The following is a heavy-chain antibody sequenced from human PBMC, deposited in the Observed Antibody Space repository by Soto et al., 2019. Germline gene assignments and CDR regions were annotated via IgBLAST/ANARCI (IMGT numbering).Heavy chain of an antibody. CDR1: GYTFTSYG. V-gene: IGHV1-18*04. D-gene: IGHD2-2*01. Sequence: GASVKVSCKASGYTFTSYGISWVRQAPGQGLEWMGWISAYNGNTNYAQKLQGRVTMTTDTSTSTAYMELRSLRSDDTVVYYCARGGYCSSTSCYNYYYYGMDVWGQGTTVTVSS. CDR2: ISAYNGNT. J-gene: IGHJ6*02. CDR3: ARGGYCSSTSCYNYYYYGMDV.